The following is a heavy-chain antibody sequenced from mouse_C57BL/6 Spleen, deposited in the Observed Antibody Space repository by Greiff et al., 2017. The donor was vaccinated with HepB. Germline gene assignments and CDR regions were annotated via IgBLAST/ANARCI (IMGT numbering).Heavy chain of an antibody. Sequence: EVQLQQSGAELVRPGASVKLSCTASGFNIKDDYMHWVKQRPEQGLEWIGWIDPENGDTEYASKFQGKATITADTSSNKDYLQLSSLTSEDTAVYYCTPDSNYDYWGQGTTRTVSS. J-gene: IGHJ2*01. D-gene: IGHD2-5*01. CDR2: IDPENGDT. CDR3: TPDSNYDY. CDR1: GFNIKDDY. V-gene: IGHV14-4*01.